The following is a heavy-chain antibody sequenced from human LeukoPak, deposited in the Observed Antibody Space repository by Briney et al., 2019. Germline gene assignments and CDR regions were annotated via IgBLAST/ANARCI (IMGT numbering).Heavy chain of an antibody. J-gene: IGHJ4*02. CDR3: ASWYYDSSGYRFDY. CDR2: IYTSGST. Sequence: SETLSLTCTVSGASISSGTSYWSWIRQPAGKGLEWIGRIYTSGSTYYNPSLKSRVTMSVDTSKNQFSLRLSSVTAADTAVYYCASWYYDSSGYRFDYWGQGTLVTVSS. V-gene: IGHV4-61*02. D-gene: IGHD3-22*01. CDR1: GASISSGTSY.